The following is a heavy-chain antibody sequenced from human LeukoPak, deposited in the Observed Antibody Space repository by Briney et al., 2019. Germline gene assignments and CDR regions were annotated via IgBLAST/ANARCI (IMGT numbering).Heavy chain of an antibody. V-gene: IGHV1-2*02. CDR3: AREAGCSSASCEIDF. D-gene: IGHD2-2*01. CDR1: GYTFTDYY. J-gene: IGHJ4*02. Sequence: ASVKVSCKASGYTFTDYYMHWVRQAPGQGLEWMGWINPNSGGTNYAQKFQGRVNMTRDTSISTAYMGLSRLRSDDTAVYYCAREAGCSSASCEIDFWGQGALVTVSS. CDR2: INPNSGGT.